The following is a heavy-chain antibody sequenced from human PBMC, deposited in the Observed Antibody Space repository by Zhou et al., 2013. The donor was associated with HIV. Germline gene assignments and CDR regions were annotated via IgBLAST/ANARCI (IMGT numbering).Heavy chain of an antibody. D-gene: IGHD3-22*01. J-gene: IGHJ4*02. CDR3: ARELSTYYYDSSGYPQFDY. CDR1: GYTFTGYY. Sequence: QVQLVQSGPEVKKPGASVKVSCKASGYTFTGYYMHWVRQAPGQGLEWMGWINPNSGGTNYAQKFQGRVTMTRDTSISTAYMELSRLRSDDTAVYYCARELSTYYYDSSGYPQFDYWGQGTLVTVSS. V-gene: IGHV1-2*02. CDR2: INPNSGGT.